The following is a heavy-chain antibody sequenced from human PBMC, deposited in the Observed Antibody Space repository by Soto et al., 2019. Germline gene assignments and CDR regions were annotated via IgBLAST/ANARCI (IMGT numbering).Heavy chain of an antibody. CDR1: GGSTSSYY. J-gene: IGHJ4*02. V-gene: IGHV4-59*01. CDR3: AREDLYYYDSRGVGCFDY. Sequence: KASETLSLTCTVSGGSTSSYYWSWIRQPPGKGLEWIGYIYYSGSTNYNPSLKSRVTISVDTSKNQFSLKLSSVTAADTAVYYCAREDLYYYDSRGVGCFDYWGQGTLVTVSS. D-gene: IGHD3-22*01. CDR2: IYYSGST.